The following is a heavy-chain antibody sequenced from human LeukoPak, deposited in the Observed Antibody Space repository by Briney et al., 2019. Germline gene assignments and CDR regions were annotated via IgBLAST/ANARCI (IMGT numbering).Heavy chain of an antibody. J-gene: IGHJ4*02. Sequence: PGGSLRLSCAASGFTFSSYSMNWVRQAPGKGLEWVSSISSSSSYIYYADSVKGRFTISRDNAKNSLYLQMNSLRAEDTAVYYCESHSSSWYGLYDYWGQGTLVTVSS. D-gene: IGHD6-13*01. CDR1: GFTFSSYS. CDR3: ESHSSSWYGLYDY. CDR2: ISSSSSYI. V-gene: IGHV3-21*01.